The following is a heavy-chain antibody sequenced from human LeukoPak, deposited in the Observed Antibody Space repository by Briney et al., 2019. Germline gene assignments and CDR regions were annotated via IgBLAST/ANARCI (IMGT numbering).Heavy chain of an antibody. V-gene: IGHV4-39*01. CDR1: GCSISSSSYY. Sequence: SSETLSLTCTVSGCSISSSSYYWGWIRQPPGKGLEWIGSIYYSGSTYYNPSLNSRVTISVDTSTNQFFLKLSSVTAADTAVYYWARLTPYSGVTPDYWGQGTLVTVSS. J-gene: IGHJ4*02. CDR2: IYYSGST. CDR3: ARLTPYSGVTPDY. D-gene: IGHD6-19*01.